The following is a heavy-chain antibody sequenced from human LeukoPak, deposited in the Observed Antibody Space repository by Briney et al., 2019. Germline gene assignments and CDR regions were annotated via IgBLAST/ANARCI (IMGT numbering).Heavy chain of an antibody. CDR2: IRYDGSNK. D-gene: IGHD6-19*01. V-gene: IGHV3-30*02. CDR3: ASGIEVTVNDAFDV. Sequence: GGSLRLSCAASGFTFSDYGMHWVRQAPGKGPEWVTFIRYDGSNKYYADSVKGRFTISRDNSKNTLHLQMNSVRPEDTAAYYCASGIEVTVNDAFDVWGQGTKVTVSS. CDR1: GFTFSDYG. J-gene: IGHJ3*01.